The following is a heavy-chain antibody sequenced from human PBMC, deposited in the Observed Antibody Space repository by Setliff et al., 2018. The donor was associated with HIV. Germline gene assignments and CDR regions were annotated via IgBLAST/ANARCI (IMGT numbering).Heavy chain of an antibody. Sequence: SETLSLTCTVSGDSINSGNYYWSWIRQHPGKGLEWIGYIYYSGSTYYSPSLKSRVTISEDTSKNQFSLKMRSVTAADTAVYYFATSPAGEILGSRPFYFDYWGQGTLVTVSS. CDR3: ATSPAGEILGSRPFYFDY. CDR1: GDSINSGNYY. D-gene: IGHD3-10*01. J-gene: IGHJ4*02. CDR2: IYYSGST. V-gene: IGHV4-31*03.